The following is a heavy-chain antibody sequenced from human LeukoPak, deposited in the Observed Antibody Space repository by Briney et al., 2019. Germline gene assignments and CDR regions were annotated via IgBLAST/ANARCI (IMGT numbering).Heavy chain of an antibody. CDR3: ARASYSNFYYYYYYMDV. J-gene: IGHJ6*03. CDR2: IYTSGST. CDR1: GGSISSYY. V-gene: IGHV4-4*07. Sequence: SETLSLTCTVSGGSISSYYWSWIRQPAGKGLEWIGRIYTSGSTNYNPSLKSRVTMSVDTSKNQFSLKLSSVTAVDTAVYYCARASYSNFYYYYYYMDVWGKGTTVTVSS. D-gene: IGHD4-11*01.